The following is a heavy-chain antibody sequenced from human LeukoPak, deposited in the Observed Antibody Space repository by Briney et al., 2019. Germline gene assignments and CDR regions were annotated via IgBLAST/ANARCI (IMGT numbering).Heavy chain of an antibody. CDR3: ARGAKGYSSSWYRY. V-gene: IGHV4-34*01. D-gene: IGHD6-13*01. CDR1: GGSFSGYY. CDR2: INHSGST. Sequence: PSETLSLTCAVYGGSFSGYYWSWIRQPPGQGLEWIGEINHSGSTNYNPSLKSRVTISVDTSKNQFSLKLSSVTAADTAVYYCARGAKGYSSSWYRYWGQGTLVTVSS. J-gene: IGHJ4*02.